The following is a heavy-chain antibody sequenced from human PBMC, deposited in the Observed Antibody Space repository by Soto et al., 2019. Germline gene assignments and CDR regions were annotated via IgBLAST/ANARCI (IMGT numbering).Heavy chain of an antibody. V-gene: IGHV3-49*03. J-gene: IGHJ4*02. CDR3: ARLDRGSLDY. CDR2: IRRKINGGTA. Sequence: GGSLRLSCTTSGFTFDEYAMSWFRQAPGKGLEWVGFIRRKINGGTAEYAASVKGRFTISRDDSKSIAYLQMNSLRAEDTAVYYCARLDRGSLDYWGRGTLVTVSS. CDR1: GFTFDEYA. D-gene: IGHD6-25*01.